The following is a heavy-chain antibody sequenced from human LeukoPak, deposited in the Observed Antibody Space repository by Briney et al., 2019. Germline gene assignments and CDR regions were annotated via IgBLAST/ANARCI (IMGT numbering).Heavy chain of an antibody. V-gene: IGHV4-59*01. CDR1: GGSISSYY. D-gene: IGHD3-10*01. CDR3: AREYYYGSGPYWDAFDI. Sequence: SETLSLTCTVSGGSISSYYWSWIRQPPGKGLEWIGYIYYSGSTNYNPSLKSRVTISVDTSKNQFSLKLSSVTAADTAVYYCAREYYYGSGPYWDAFDIWGQETMVTVSS. J-gene: IGHJ3*02. CDR2: IYYSGST.